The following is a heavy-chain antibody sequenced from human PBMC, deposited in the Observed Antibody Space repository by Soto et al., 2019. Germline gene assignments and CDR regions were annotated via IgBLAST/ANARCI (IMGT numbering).Heavy chain of an antibody. D-gene: IGHD1-1*01. CDR2: ISYDGSKK. CDR3: ARDGRPEYDYVDY. V-gene: IGHV3-30-3*01. CDR1: GFTCRRYA. Sequence: QVLLEESGGGVVQPGRSLRLSCAAPGFTCRRYAMHWVRHAPGRGLEWVAVISYDGSKKYYADSVKGRFTISRDNSNNTLYRQMHRLRAEDTAVYYCARDGRPEYDYVDYWGQGTLVSVSS. J-gene: IGHJ4*02.